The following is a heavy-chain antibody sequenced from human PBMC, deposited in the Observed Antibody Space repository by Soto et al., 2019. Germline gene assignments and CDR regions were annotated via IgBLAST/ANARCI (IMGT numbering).Heavy chain of an antibody. CDR3: ASGSGDHFAFDI. CDR2: INSDGSST. CDR1: GFTFSSYW. V-gene: IGHV3-74*01. D-gene: IGHD4-17*01. J-gene: IGHJ3*02. Sequence: EVQLVESGGGLVQPGGSLRLSCAASGFTFSSYWMHWVRQAPGKGLVWVSRINSDGSSTSYADSVKGRFTISRDNAKNTLYLQMNSLRAEDTAVYYCASGSGDHFAFDIWGQGTMVTVSS.